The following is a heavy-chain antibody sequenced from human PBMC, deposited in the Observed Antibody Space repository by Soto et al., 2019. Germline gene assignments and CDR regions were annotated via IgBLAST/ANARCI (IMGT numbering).Heavy chain of an antibody. CDR2: INGDGSST. CDR3: ARFRVDGDPVP. J-gene: IGHJ5*02. V-gene: IGHV3-74*01. CDR1: GCALSNYW. D-gene: IGHD4-17*01. Sequence: ELQLVQSGGGLVQPGGSLRLSCAASGCALSNYWMHWVRQAPGKGLVWVSRINGDGSSTSYADSVRGRFTISRDNAENALYLQMNSLRPEDTALYYCARFRVDGDPVPWGQGTLVTVSS.